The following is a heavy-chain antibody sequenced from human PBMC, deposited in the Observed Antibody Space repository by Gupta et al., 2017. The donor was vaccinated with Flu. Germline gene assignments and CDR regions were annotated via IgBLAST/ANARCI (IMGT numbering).Heavy chain of an antibody. CDR3: AGGGGDAFDI. CDR2: ISWNSGSI. V-gene: IGHV3-9*01. Sequence: GFTFDDYAMHWVRQAPGKGLEWVSGISWNSGSIGYADSVKGRFTISRDNAKNSLYLQMNSLRAEDTALYYCAGGGGDAFDIWGQGTMVTVSS. J-gene: IGHJ3*02. CDR1: GFTFDDYA. D-gene: IGHD2-15*01.